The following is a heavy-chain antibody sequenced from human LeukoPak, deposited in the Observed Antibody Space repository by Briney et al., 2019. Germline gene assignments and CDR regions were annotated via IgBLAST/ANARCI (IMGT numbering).Heavy chain of an antibody. CDR1: GGSISSYY. D-gene: IGHD1-26*01. J-gene: IGHJ6*03. Sequence: SETLSLTCTVSGGSISSYYWSWIRQPPGKGLEWIGYIYYSGSTYYNPSPKSRVTISVDTSKNQFSLKLSSVTAADTAVYYCARVTGGSYFYYYYMDVWGKGTTVTVSS. CDR2: IYYSGST. V-gene: IGHV4-59*08. CDR3: ARVTGGSYFYYYYMDV.